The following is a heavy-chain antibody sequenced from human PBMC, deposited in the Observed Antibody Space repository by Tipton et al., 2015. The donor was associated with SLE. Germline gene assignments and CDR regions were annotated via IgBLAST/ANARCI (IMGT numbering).Heavy chain of an antibody. CDR3: ASSYYGSGSYYKGVYYYYGMDV. V-gene: IGHV1-18*01. CDR2: ISAYNGNT. Sequence: QVQLVQSGAEVKKPGASVKVSCKASGYTFTSYGISWVRQAPGQGLEWMGWISAYNGNTNYAQKLQGRVTMTTDTSTSTAYMELRSLRSDDTAVYYCASSYYGSGSYYKGVYYYYGMDVWGQGTTVTVSS. J-gene: IGHJ6*02. D-gene: IGHD3-10*01. CDR1: GYTFTSYG.